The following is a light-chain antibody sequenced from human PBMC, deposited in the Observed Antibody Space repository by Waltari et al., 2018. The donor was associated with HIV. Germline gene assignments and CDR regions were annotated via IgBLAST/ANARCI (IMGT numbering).Light chain of an antibody. J-gene: IGLJ2*01. CDR1: SSDVGAYNF. CDR3: SSYTSSNAYVV. CDR2: EVS. Sequence: QSALTQPASVSGSPGPSITISCTGTSSDVGAYNFVSWYQQYPAKAPKLMIYEVSNRPSGVSDRCSGSKSDNAASLTISGLQAEDEADYYCSSYTSSNAYVVFGGGTKLTVL. V-gene: IGLV2-14*01.